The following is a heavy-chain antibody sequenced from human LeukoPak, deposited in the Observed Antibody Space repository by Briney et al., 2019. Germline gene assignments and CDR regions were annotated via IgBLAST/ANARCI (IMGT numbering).Heavy chain of an antibody. CDR3: ARESLSGGYELDS. J-gene: IGHJ4*02. Sequence: SETLSLTCTVSGGSISGYYWGWIRQPPGKGLEWIGYIYYSGSTNYNPSLKSRVTISVDTSKNQFSLKLNSVTAADTAVYFCARESLSGGYELDSWGQGTLVTVSS. D-gene: IGHD5-12*01. CDR2: IYYSGST. CDR1: GGSISGYY. V-gene: IGHV4-59*12.